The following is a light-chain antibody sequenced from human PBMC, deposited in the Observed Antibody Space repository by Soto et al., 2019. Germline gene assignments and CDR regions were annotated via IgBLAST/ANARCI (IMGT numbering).Light chain of an antibody. Sequence: IVVTNSAGALSLTTGERATLSSGASQSVGSIYLAWYQQKPGQAPRLLIYDASNRATGIPARFSGSASGTDFPLTIYILEPEDFVLYYCQQYTYRPITFGQRTRLEIK. J-gene: IGKJ5*01. CDR1: QSVGSIY. V-gene: IGKV3-20*01. CDR3: QQYTYRPIT. CDR2: DAS.